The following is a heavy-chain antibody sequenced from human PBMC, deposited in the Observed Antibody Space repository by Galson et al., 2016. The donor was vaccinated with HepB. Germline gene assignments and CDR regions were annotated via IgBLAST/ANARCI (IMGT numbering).Heavy chain of an antibody. V-gene: IGHV3-33*01. J-gene: IGHJ6*02. CDR1: GFTFSTYG. D-gene: IGHD5-18*01. CDR2: IWYDGSNK. Sequence: SLRLSCAASGFTFSTYGMHWVRQARGKGLEWVAVIWYDGSNKNYADFVKGRFTISRDNSKNTLYLQMNSLRAEDTAVYHCARARGYTATYGGGYHYGMDVWGQGTTVTVSS. CDR3: ARARGYTATYGGGYHYGMDV.